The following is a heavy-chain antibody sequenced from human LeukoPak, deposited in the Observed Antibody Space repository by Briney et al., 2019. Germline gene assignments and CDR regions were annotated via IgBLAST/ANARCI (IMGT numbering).Heavy chain of an antibody. J-gene: IGHJ3*01. CDR1: GFTFSSYS. V-gene: IGHV3-48*04. D-gene: IGHD4-23*01. CDR2: ISSSSSTV. Sequence: GGSLRLSCAASGFTFSSYSMNWVRQAPGKGLEWVSYISSSSSTVYYADSVKGRFTISRDNAKNSLYLQMNSLRVEDTAVYYCGKDPNGNFIGAFDFWGQGTMVTVSS. CDR3: GKDPNGNFIGAFDF.